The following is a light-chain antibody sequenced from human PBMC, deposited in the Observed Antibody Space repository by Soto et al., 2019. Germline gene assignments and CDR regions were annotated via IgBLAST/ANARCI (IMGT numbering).Light chain of an antibody. CDR2: GAS. CDR3: QQYGSSSAWT. J-gene: IGKJ1*01. CDR1: QSVSSSY. V-gene: IGKV3-20*01. Sequence: EIVLTQSPGTLSLSPGERATLSCRASQSVSSSYLAWYQQKPGQAPRLLIYGASSRATGIPDRFSGGGSGTDFTLTISRLEPEDFAVYYCQQYGSSSAWTFGQGTKVEIK.